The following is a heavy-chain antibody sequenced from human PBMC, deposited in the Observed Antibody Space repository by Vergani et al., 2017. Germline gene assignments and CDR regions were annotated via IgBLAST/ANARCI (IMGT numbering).Heavy chain of an antibody. D-gene: IGHD2-2*01. V-gene: IGHV5-51*01. CDR3: ARQYCSSTSCEGAFDI. J-gene: IGHJ3*02. Sequence: EVQLVQSGAEVKKPGESLKISCKGSGYSFNSYWIGWVRQMPGKGLEWMGIIYPGDSDTTYSPSFQGQVTISADKSISTAYLQWSSLKASDTAMYYCARQYCSSTSCEGAFDIGGQGTMVTVSS. CDR1: GYSFNSYW. CDR2: IYPGDSDT.